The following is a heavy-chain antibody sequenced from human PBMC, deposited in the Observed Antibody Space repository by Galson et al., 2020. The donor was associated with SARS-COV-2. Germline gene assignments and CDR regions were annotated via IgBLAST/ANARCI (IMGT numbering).Heavy chain of an antibody. D-gene: IGHD1-20*01. CDR2: IFWDNDK. Sequence: KMSGPTLVKPTQPLTLTCTSSGFSLNTSGVGVGWIRQPPGKALEWLALIFWDNDKWYSPSLKSRLNINNDASKNQVVLTMTNMDPVDTATYYCAHSSGWAVTGHNWLDPWGQGTLGSVSS. CDR1: GFSLNTSGVG. J-gene: IGHJ5*02. CDR3: AHSSGWAVTGHNWLDP. V-gene: IGHV2-5*02.